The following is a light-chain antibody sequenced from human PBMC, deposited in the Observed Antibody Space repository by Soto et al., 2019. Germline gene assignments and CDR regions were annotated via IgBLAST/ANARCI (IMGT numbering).Light chain of an antibody. CDR3: QQLFDSPIT. V-gene: IGKV1-9*01. Sequence: DIQMTQSPSTLSASVIDRVTITCRASQVISTSLAWYQVKPGKAPKLLIYAASTLESGVPSRFSATVSGTEFSLTITSLQPEDFATYYCQQLFDSPITFGQGTRLEIK. CDR2: AAS. J-gene: IGKJ5*01. CDR1: QVISTS.